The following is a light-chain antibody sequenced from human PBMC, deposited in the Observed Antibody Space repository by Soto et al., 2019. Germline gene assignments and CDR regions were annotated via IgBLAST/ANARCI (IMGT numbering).Light chain of an antibody. CDR2: GAS. Sequence: DIVLTHSPGTLSFPPGEKTPLSSRPTQSGSSNFLAWYQQKPGQAPRRLICGASKRAIGIPERFSGSGSETDFTLTISGLEPEDFAVYYCQQYGTSPPVVTFGPGTKVDIK. V-gene: IGKV3-20*01. CDR1: QSGSSNF. J-gene: IGKJ3*01. CDR3: QQYGTSPPVVT.